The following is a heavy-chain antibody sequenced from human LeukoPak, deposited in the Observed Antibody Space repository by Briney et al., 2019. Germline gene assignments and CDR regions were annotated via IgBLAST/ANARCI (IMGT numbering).Heavy chain of an antibody. D-gene: IGHD6-19*01. CDR3: ATVAGPHAFDI. Sequence: ASVKVSCKVSGYTLTELSMHWVRQAPGKGLEWMGGFDPEDGETIYAQKFQGRVTVTEDTSTDTAYMELSSLRSEDTAVYYCATVAGPHAFDIWGQGTMVTVSS. CDR1: GYTLTELS. V-gene: IGHV1-24*01. CDR2: FDPEDGET. J-gene: IGHJ3*02.